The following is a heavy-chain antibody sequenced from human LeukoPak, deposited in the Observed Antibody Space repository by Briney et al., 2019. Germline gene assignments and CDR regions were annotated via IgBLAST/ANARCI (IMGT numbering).Heavy chain of an antibody. CDR1: GFTFSSYG. D-gene: IGHD3-22*01. Sequence: TGGSLRLSCAASGFTFSSYGMHWVRQAPGKGLEWVAVISYDGSNKYYADSVKGRFTISRDNSKNTLYLQMNSLRAEDTAVYYCAKSISSRRWYYYDSSGYTLDYWGQGTLVTVSS. V-gene: IGHV3-30*18. CDR3: AKSISSRRWYYYDSSGYTLDY. CDR2: ISYDGSNK. J-gene: IGHJ4*02.